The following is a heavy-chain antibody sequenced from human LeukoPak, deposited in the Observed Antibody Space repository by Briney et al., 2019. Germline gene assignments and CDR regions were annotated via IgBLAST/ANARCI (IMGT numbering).Heavy chain of an antibody. Sequence: SVKLSCTTSGGTFSRYALSWVRQAPGQGLEWMGRIIPILGMANYADKFQGRVTISADKSTSTGYMELRSLRSEDTAVYYCARGRGSRTGSNGDYFDDWGQGTLVSVSS. D-gene: IGHD3/OR15-3a*01. CDR1: GGTFSRYA. CDR3: ARGRGSRTGSNGDYFDD. J-gene: IGHJ4*02. V-gene: IGHV1-69*04. CDR2: IIPILGMA.